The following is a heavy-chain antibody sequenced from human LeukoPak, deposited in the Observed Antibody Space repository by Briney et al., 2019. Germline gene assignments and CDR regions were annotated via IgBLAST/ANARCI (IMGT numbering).Heavy chain of an antibody. CDR1: GGSISNYF. J-gene: IGHJ2*01. CDR3: ARLVWWEGYFDL. D-gene: IGHD2-8*02. CDR2: IYSTGRS. V-gene: IGHV4-4*07. Sequence: PSETLSLTCTVSGGSISNYFWSWVRQPAGKGLEWIGRIYSTGRSDYNPSLKSRITISVDTSKNQFSLKLNSVTAADTAVYYCARLVWWEGYFDLWGRGTLVTVSS.